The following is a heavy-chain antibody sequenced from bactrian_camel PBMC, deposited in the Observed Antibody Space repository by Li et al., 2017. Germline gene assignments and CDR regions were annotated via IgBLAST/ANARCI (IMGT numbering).Heavy chain of an antibody. D-gene: IGHD1*01. Sequence: HVQLVESGGGSVQAGGSLTLSCTASGSTYAMGWFRQPPGQEREGVAAIDSDGSTSYSDSVKGRFTVSRDNSRLTLFLDMRNLKPEDTAMYYCAAGSWSWRGCPYNYWGQGTQVTVS. CDR3: AAGSWSWRGCPYNY. CDR1: GSTYA. CDR2: IDSDGST. J-gene: IGHJ4*01. V-gene: IGHV3S53*01.